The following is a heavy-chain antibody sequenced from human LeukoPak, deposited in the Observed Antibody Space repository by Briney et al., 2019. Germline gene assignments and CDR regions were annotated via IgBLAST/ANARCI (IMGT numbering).Heavy chain of an antibody. CDR2: INWNGGST. CDR3: ARLPYYYDSSWSDY. D-gene: IGHD3-22*01. CDR1: GFTFDDYG. J-gene: IGHJ4*02. V-gene: IGHV3-20*04. Sequence: TGGSLRLSCAASGFTFDDYGMSWVRQAPGKGLEWVSGINWNGGSTGYADSVKGRFTISRDNAKNSLYLQMNSLRAEDTALYYCARLPYYYDSSWSDYWGQGTLVTVSS.